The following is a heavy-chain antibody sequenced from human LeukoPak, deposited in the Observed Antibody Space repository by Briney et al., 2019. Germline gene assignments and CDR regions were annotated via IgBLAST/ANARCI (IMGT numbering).Heavy chain of an antibody. Sequence: GGSLRLSCAASGFTASSNYMGWVRQAPGKGLEWVSVIYSGGNTYYADSVKGRFTISRDNSRNTMDLQMNSLRAEDTAVYYCARCDSSSWYGIDYWGQGTLVTVSS. V-gene: IGHV3-53*01. CDR1: GFTASSNY. D-gene: IGHD6-13*01. J-gene: IGHJ4*02. CDR2: IYSGGNT. CDR3: ARCDSSSWYGIDY.